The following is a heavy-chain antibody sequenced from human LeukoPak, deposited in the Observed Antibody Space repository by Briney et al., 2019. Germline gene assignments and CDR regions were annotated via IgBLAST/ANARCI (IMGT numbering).Heavy chain of an antibody. V-gene: IGHV1-18*01. CDR1: GYTFISYG. CDR3: ARPNTEANGYHFDY. J-gene: IGHJ4*02. Sequence: GASVKVSCKASGYTFISYGVSWVRQAPGQGLEWMGWISTYGGSTNYAQKLQGRVTVTTDTSTSTVYMELRSLRSDDTAVYYCARPNTEANGYHFDYWGQGTLVTVSS. D-gene: IGHD5-18*01. CDR2: ISTYGGST.